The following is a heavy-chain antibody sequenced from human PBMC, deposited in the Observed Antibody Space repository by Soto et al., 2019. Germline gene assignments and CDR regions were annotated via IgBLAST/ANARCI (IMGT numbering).Heavy chain of an antibody. CDR1: GGTFSSYA. J-gene: IGHJ4*02. D-gene: IGHD3-16*01. V-gene: IGHV1-69*13. CDR2: IIPIFGTA. CDR3: ARDVIGHNNYETLGYYFDH. Sequence: SVKVSCKASGGTFSSYAISWVRQAPGQGLEWMGGIIPIFGTANYAQKFQGRITITADESTSTAYMELSSLRSEDTAVYYCARDVIGHNNYETLGYYFDHWGQGTLVTVSS.